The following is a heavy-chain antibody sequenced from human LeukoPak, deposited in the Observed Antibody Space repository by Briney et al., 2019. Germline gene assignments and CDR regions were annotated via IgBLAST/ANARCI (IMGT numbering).Heavy chain of an antibody. CDR1: GYTFTGYY. Sequence: ASVKVFCKASGYTFTGYYMHWVRQAPGQGLVWMGWINPNSGGTNYAQKFQGRVTMTRDTSISTAYMELSRLRSDDTAVYYCARGPLMTTVTTFTYWGQGTLVTVSS. V-gene: IGHV1-2*02. CDR3: ARGPLMTTVTTFTY. CDR2: INPNSGGT. D-gene: IGHD4-17*01. J-gene: IGHJ4*02.